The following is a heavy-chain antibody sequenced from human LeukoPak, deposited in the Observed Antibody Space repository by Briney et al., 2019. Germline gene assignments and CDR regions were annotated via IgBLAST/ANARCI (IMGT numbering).Heavy chain of an antibody. D-gene: IGHD1-26*01. CDR1: GGSISSGDYY. CDR3: ARGVGGGYYYYGMDV. V-gene: IGHV4-30-4*01. Sequence: SETLSLTCTVSGGSISSGDYYWSWIRQPPGKGLEWIGYIYYSGSTYYNPSLKNRVTISVDTSKNQFSLKLSSVTAADTAVYYCARGVGGGYYYYGMDVWGQGTTVTVSS. CDR2: IYYSGST. J-gene: IGHJ6*02.